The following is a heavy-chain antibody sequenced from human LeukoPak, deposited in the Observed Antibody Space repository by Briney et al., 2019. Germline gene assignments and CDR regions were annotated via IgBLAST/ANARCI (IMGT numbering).Heavy chain of an antibody. J-gene: IGHJ3*02. CDR3: AREPYCSGGSCYHAFDI. CDR2: IYSGGST. D-gene: IGHD2-15*01. V-gene: IGHV3-53*01. CDR1: GFTFDDYA. Sequence: GGSLRLSCAASGFTFDDYAMNWVRQAPGKGLEWVSVIYSGGSTNYADSVKGRFTISRDNSKNTVYLQMNSLRAEDTAVYYCAREPYCSGGSCYHAFDIWGQGTMVTVSS.